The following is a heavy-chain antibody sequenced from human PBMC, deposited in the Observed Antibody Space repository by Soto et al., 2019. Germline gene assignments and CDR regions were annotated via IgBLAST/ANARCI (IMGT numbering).Heavy chain of an antibody. V-gene: IGHV5-51*01. Sequence: GESLKISCKGSGYSFTSYWIGWVRQMPGKGLEWMGIIYPGDSDTRYSPSFQGQVTISADKSISTAYLQWSSLKASDTAMYYCARLQSGRGTEAIPTRRYYYYGMDVWGQGTTVTVSS. J-gene: IGHJ6*02. CDR2: IYPGDSDT. D-gene: IGHD1-26*01. CDR3: ARLQSGRGTEAIPTRRYYYYGMDV. CDR1: GYSFTSYW.